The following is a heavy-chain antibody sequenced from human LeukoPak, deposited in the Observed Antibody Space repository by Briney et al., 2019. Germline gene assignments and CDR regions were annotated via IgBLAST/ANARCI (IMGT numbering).Heavy chain of an antibody. D-gene: IGHD3-3*01. CDR2: IYYSGST. V-gene: IGHV4-39*01. CDR1: GGSISSSSYY. CDR3: ASRNLYDFWSGYRSP. J-gene: IGHJ5*02. Sequence: SETLSLTCTVSGGSISSSSYYWGWIRQPPGKGLEWIGSIYYSGSTYYNPSLKSRVTISVDTSKNQFSLKLRSVAAADTAVYYCASRNLYDFWSGYRSPWGQGTLVTVSS.